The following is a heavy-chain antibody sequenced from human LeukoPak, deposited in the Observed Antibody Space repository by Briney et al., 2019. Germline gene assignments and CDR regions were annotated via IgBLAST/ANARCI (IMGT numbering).Heavy chain of an antibody. CDR1: GGSISSSNW. CDR3: ARGGVDTAMASYWYFDR. CDR2: IYHSGST. Sequence: PSGTLSLTCAVSGGSISSSNWWSWVRQPPGKGLEWIGEIYHSGSTNYNPPLKSRVTISVDKSKNQFSQKLSSVTAADTAVYYCARGGVDTAMASYWYFDRWGRGTLVTVSS. V-gene: IGHV4-4*02. D-gene: IGHD5-18*01. J-gene: IGHJ2*01.